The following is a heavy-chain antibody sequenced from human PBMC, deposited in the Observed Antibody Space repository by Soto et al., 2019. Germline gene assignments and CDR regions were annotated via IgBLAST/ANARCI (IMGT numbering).Heavy chain of an antibody. D-gene: IGHD4-17*01. V-gene: IGHV3-15*07. CDR1: GFTFGDYA. CDR2: IKSKTDGGTT. Sequence: GGSLRLSCTASGFTFGDYAMNWVRQAPGKGLEWVGRIKSKTDGGTTDYAAPVKGRFTISRDDSKNTLYLQMNSLKTEDTAVYYCTTDWMSGDYDYYYGMDVWGQGTTVTVSS. J-gene: IGHJ6*02. CDR3: TTDWMSGDYDYYYGMDV.